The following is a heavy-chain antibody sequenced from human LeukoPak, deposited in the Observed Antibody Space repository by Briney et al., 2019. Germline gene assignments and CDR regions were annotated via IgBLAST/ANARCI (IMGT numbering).Heavy chain of an antibody. Sequence: GGSLRLSCAASGFTFSSYAMHWVRQAPGKGLEWVAVISYDGSNKYYADSGKGRFTISRDNSKNTLYLQMNSLRAEDTAVYYCARVGGSYGLDYWGQGTLVTVSS. CDR1: GFTFSSYA. D-gene: IGHD1-26*01. J-gene: IGHJ4*02. V-gene: IGHV3-30*01. CDR3: ARVGGSYGLDY. CDR2: ISYDGSNK.